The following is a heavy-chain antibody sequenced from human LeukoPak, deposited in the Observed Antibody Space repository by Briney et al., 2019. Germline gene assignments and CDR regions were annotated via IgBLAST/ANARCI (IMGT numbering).Heavy chain of an antibody. Sequence: GGSLRLSCAASGFTFSSYGMHWVRQAPGKGLEWVAVISYDVSSEFYADSVKGRFTISRDNSKNTLYLQMNSLRAEDTAVFYCARDGSSGYFDYWGQGTLVTVSS. CDR1: GFTFSSYG. V-gene: IGHV3-30*03. CDR3: ARDGSSGYFDY. D-gene: IGHD3-22*01. CDR2: ISYDVSSE. J-gene: IGHJ4*02.